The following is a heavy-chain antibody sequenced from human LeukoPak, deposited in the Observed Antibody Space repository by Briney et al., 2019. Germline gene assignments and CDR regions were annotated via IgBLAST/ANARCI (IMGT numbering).Heavy chain of an antibody. CDR2: ISGSGGRT. CDR1: GFAFSSSA. Sequence: PGGSLRLSCAASGFAFSSSAMSWVRQAPGKGLDWVSAISGSGGRTYYADSVKGRFTISRDNSKNTLYLQMNSLRAEDTAVYYCAKDHSGSYYYFDYWGQGTLVTVSS. J-gene: IGHJ4*02. CDR3: AKDHSGSYYYFDY. D-gene: IGHD1-26*01. V-gene: IGHV3-23*01.